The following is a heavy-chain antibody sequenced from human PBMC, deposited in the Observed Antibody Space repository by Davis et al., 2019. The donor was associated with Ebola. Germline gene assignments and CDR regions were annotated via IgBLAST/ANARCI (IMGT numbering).Heavy chain of an antibody. V-gene: IGHV3-48*02. CDR2: ISSSSSTI. Sequence: GESLKIFCAASGFTFTRYSMNWVRQAPGKGLEWVSYISSSSSTIYYADSVKGRFTISRDNAKNSLYLQMNSLRDEDTAVYFCARAGVNSYDSSGYYYDYWGQGTLVTVSS. CDR3: ARAGVNSYDSSGYYYDY. CDR1: GFTFTRYS. D-gene: IGHD3-22*01. J-gene: IGHJ4*02.